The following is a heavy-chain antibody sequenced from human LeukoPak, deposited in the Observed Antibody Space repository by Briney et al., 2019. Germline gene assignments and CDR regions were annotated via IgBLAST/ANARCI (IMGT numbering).Heavy chain of an antibody. V-gene: IGHV1-69*04. CDR2: IIPVLGIA. CDR1: GGTFSSYA. J-gene: IGHJ4*02. Sequence: SVKVSCKAPGGTFSSYALSWVRQAPGQGLEWMGRIIPVLGIANYAQKFQGRVTITADKSTSTAYMELSSLRSEDTAVYYCARGGSDDILTGYYVPPFDYWGQGALVTVSS. CDR3: ARGGSDDILTGYYVPPFDY. D-gene: IGHD3-9*01.